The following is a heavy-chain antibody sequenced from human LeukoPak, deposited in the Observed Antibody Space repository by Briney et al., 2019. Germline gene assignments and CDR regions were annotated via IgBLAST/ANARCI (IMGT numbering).Heavy chain of an antibody. CDR2: ISAYNGNT. V-gene: IGHV1-18*01. Sequence: GASVKVSCKASGYTFTSYGISWVRQAPGQGLEWMAWISAYNGNTHYAQKFQDRITITTDTSTTTAYMEMTSLRSDDTAVYYCARATVGGYDFWSGYREKYFDYWGQGTLVTVSS. J-gene: IGHJ4*02. CDR3: ARATVGGYDFWSGYREKYFDY. CDR1: GYTFTSYG. D-gene: IGHD3-3*01.